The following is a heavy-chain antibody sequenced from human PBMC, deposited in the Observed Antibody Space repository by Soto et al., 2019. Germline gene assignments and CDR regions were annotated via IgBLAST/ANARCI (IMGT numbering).Heavy chain of an antibody. D-gene: IGHD1-26*01. V-gene: IGHV1-3*01. CDR3: GRSVVGATGEILYNAMDV. J-gene: IGHJ6*02. Sequence: QVQLVQSGAEVKKPGASVKVSCKASGYTFTTYALHWVRQAPGQRPEWMGWINPASGHTKYSKKFQDRVTITRDTSARTGYMELSSLRSEDTAVYYCGRSVVGATGEILYNAMDVWGQGTTVTVSS. CDR1: GYTFTTYA. CDR2: INPASGHT.